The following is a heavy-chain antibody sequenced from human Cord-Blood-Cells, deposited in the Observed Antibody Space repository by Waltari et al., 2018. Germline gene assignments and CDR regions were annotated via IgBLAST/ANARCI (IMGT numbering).Heavy chain of an antibody. V-gene: IGHV1-69*04. D-gene: IGHD2-15*01. CDR1: GGTFSLYA. CDR3: AGGGVALSRGAFDI. Sequence: SGAEVKKPGSSVKVSCKASGGTFSLYAISWVRQAPGQGLEWMGRIIPILGIANYAQKFQGRVTITADKSTSTAYMELSSLRSEDTAVYYCAGGGVALSRGAFDIWGQVTMVTVSS. J-gene: IGHJ3*02. CDR2: IIPILGIA.